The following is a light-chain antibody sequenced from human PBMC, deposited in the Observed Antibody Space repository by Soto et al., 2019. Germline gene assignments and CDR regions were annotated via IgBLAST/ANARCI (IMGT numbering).Light chain of an antibody. CDR2: AAS. CDR3: QQNDNLRWT. J-gene: IGKJ1*01. CDR1: QSISSY. Sequence: IQLTQSPSSLSASVGDRVTITCRPSQSISSYLNWYQQKPGKAPKLLIYAASSLQSGVPSRFSGSGSGTDFTFTINSLQPEDIATYYCQQNDNLRWTFGQGTKVDIK. V-gene: IGKV1-33*01.